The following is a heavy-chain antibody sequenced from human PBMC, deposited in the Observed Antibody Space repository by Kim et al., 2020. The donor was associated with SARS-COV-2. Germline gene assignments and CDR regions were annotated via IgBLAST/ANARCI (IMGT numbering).Heavy chain of an antibody. CDR2: ISAYNGNT. CDR1: GYTFTSYG. J-gene: IGHJ4*02. Sequence: ASVRVSCKASGYTFTSYGISWVRQAPGQGLEWMGWISAYNGNTNYAQKLQGRVTMTTDTSTSKAYMELRSLRSDDTAVYYCARLGGEVYAKLIDYWGQGTLVTVSS. V-gene: IGHV1-18*01. CDR3: ARLGGEVYAKLIDY. D-gene: IGHD2-8*01.